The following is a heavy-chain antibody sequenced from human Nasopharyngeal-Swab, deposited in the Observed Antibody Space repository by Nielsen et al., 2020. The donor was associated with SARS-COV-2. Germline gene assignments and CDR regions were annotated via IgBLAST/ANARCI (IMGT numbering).Heavy chain of an antibody. V-gene: IGHV3-48*03. CDR2: ISSSDSTT. Sequence: WIRQPPGKGLEWVSYISSSDSTTYYADSVKGRFPISRDNAKNSLYLQMNSLRVEDTGGYYCARADSSGWFFSDWGRGTLVTVSS. CDR3: ARADSSGWFFSD. J-gene: IGHJ4*02. D-gene: IGHD6-19*01.